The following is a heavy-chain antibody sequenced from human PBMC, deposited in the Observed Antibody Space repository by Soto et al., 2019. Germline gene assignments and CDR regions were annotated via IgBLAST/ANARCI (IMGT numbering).Heavy chain of an antibody. CDR3: ARDGQQQLVDYYYYGMDV. J-gene: IGHJ6*02. D-gene: IGHD6-13*01. CDR1: GFTFSSYS. CDR2: ISSSSSYI. V-gene: IGHV3-21*01. Sequence: GGSLRLSCAASGFTFSSYSMNWVRQAPGKGLEWVSSISSSSSYIYYADSVKGRFTISRDNAKNSLYLQMNSLRAEDTAVYYCARDGQQQLVDYYYYGMDVWGQGTTVTVYS.